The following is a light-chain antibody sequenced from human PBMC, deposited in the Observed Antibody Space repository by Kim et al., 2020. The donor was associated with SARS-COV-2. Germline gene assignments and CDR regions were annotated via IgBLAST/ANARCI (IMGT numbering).Light chain of an antibody. CDR1: QSVSTN. CDR3: QQYNRWPPYI. V-gene: IGKV3-15*01. J-gene: IGKJ2*01. Sequence: VSPGERATLSCRTSQSVSTNLAWYQQKPGQAPRLLIYGTATRATGSPARFSGSGSGTEFTLTISSLQSEDFAIYYCQQYNRWPPYIFGQGTKLEI. CDR2: GTA.